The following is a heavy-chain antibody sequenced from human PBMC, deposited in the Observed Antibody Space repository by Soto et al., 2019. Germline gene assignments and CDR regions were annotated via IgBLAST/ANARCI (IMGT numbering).Heavy chain of an antibody. D-gene: IGHD6-19*01. CDR3: ARMRYSSGWSYYFDY. CDR2: IYYSGST. Sequence: SETLSLTCTVSGGSISSSSYYWGWIRQPPGKGLEWIGSIYYSGSTYYNPSLKSRVTISVDTSKNQFSLKLTNMDLVDTATYYCARMRYSSGWSYYFDYWGQGTLVTVSS. V-gene: IGHV4-39*07. J-gene: IGHJ4*02. CDR1: GGSISSSSYY.